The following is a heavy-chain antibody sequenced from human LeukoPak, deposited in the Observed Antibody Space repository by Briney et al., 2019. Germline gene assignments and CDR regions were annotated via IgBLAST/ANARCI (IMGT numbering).Heavy chain of an antibody. CDR3: AKHRRIQWVGLNWIDP. V-gene: IGHV3-23*01. J-gene: IGHJ5*02. CDR1: GFTFSSYA. D-gene: IGHD6-19*01. Sequence: GGSLRLSCAASGFTFSSYAMSWVRQAPGKGLEWVSAISGSGDSTYYADSVKDRFTISRDNSKNTLYLQMHSLRAEDTAVYYCAKHRRIQWVGLNWIDPWGQGTLVTVSS. CDR2: ISGSGDST.